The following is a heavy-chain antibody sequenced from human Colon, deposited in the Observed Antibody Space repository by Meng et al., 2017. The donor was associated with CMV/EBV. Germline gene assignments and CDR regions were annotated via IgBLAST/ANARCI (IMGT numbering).Heavy chain of an antibody. D-gene: IGHD2-8*01. CDR2: ISGRGTTT. J-gene: IGHJ4*02. Sequence: SAFTFKNFAMRGVRQAPGKELEWFSTISGRGTTTYYADSVLGRFTISRDKSQNILSLRMDSLRAEDSAIYYCAKLMGDINYPTLDFWGQGTLVTVSS. CDR1: AFTFKNFA. CDR3: AKLMGDINYPTLDF. V-gene: IGHV3-23*01.